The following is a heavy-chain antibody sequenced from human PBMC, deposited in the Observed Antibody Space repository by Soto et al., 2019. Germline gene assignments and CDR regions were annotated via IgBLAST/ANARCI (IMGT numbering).Heavy chain of an antibody. Sequence: SQTLSLTCAISGDSVSSNSAAWNWIRQSPSRGLEWLGRTYYRSKWYNDYAVSVKSRITINPDTSKNQFSLQLNSVTPEDTAVYYCAREGVAGNDYYYYYGMDVWGQGTTVTVSS. CDR1: GDSVSSNSAA. D-gene: IGHD6-19*01. J-gene: IGHJ6*02. CDR2: TYYRSKWYN. CDR3: AREGVAGNDYYYYYGMDV. V-gene: IGHV6-1*01.